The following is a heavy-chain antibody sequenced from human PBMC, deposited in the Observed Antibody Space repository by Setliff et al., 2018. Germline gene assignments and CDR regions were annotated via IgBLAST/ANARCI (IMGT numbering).Heavy chain of an antibody. CDR3: ARDCNFWSGEVS. D-gene: IGHD3-3*01. J-gene: IGHJ5*02. V-gene: IGHV4-39*06. Sequence: SETLSLTCSVSGGSISTSSYYWDWVRQPPGKGLEWIGSIYYSGSTYYTPSLKSRVTISVDTSKNQFALKLSSVTAADTAVYYCARDCNFWSGEVSWGQGALVTVSS. CDR2: IYYSGST. CDR1: GGSISTSSYY.